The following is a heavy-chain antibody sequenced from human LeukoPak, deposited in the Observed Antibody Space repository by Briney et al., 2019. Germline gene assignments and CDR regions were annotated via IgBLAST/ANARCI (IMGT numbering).Heavy chain of an antibody. CDR2: IYYSGST. CDR1: GGSISNYY. D-gene: IGHD4-17*01. J-gene: IGHJ4*02. Sequence: SETLSLTCTVSGGSISNYYWSWIRQPPGKGLEWIVYIYYSGSTNYNPSLKSRVTISVDTSKNQFSLNLTSVTAADTAVYFCTRSRSIDYGDYGWFVYWGQGTLVTVS. CDR3: TRSRSIDYGDYGWFVY. V-gene: IGHV4-59*08.